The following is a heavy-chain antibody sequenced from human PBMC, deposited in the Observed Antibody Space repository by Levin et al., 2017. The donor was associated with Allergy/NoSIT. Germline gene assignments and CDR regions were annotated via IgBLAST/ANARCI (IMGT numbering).Heavy chain of an antibody. V-gene: IGHV3-30*04. Sequence: GESLKISCAASGFTFSSYAMHWVRQAPGKGLEWVAVISYDGSNKYYADSVKGRFTISRDNSKNTLYLQMNSLRAEDTAVYYCARDSFRGYDAYYYYGMDVWGQGTTVTVSS. CDR1: GFTFSSYA. CDR3: ARDSFRGYDAYYYYGMDV. CDR2: ISYDGSNK. J-gene: IGHJ6*02. D-gene: IGHD5-12*01.